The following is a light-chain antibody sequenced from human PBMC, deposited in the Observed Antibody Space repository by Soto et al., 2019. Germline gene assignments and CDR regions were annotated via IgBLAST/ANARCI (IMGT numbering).Light chain of an antibody. J-gene: IGKJ5*01. CDR2: DAS. Sequence: EIVLTQSPATLSLSPGERATFSCRASQSVSSYLACYQQKPGQDPRLLIYDASNRATGIPARFSGSGSGTDFTLTISSLEPEDFVVYYCQQRSNWPPITFGHGTRLEIK. CDR1: QSVSSY. V-gene: IGKV3-11*01. CDR3: QQRSNWPPIT.